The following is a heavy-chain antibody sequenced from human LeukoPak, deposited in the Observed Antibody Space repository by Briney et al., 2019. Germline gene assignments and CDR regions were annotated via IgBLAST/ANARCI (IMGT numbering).Heavy chain of an antibody. CDR2: IYVGDSDT. CDR3: ARCGHYDAYRV. D-gene: IGHD2-21*02. Sequence: PGDSLKISCKGSGHTFSISWIGWVRQKPGEGQEWMGIIYVGDSDTRYNPSFQGQVTISADRSTSTAYLQWSSLKSSDTAIYYCARCGHYDAYRVWGQGTLVSVSS. J-gene: IGHJ3*01. CDR1: GHTFSISW. V-gene: IGHV5-51*03.